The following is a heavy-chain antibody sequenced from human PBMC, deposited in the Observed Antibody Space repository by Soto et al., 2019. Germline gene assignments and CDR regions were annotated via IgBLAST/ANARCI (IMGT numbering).Heavy chain of an antibody. V-gene: IGHV1-8*01. CDR2: MNPNSSNT. D-gene: IGHD6-6*01. CDR1: GYSFISYD. Sequence: QVQLVQSGAEVKKPGASVKVSCKASGYSFISYDINWVRQATGQGLEWMGWMNPNSSNTGYAQKFQGRVAMTRNTSMSTAYMELSSLRSEDTAVYHCARGREYSRTFDTWGQGTLVTVSS. J-gene: IGHJ5*02. CDR3: ARGREYSRTFDT.